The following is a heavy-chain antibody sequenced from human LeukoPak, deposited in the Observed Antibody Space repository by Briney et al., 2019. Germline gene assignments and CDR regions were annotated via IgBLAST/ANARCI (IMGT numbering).Heavy chain of an antibody. CDR2: IYYSGST. D-gene: IGHD6-13*01. CDR3: ARHLSLSSSWYEFDY. Sequence: SETLSLTCTVSGGSIGSYYWSWIRQPPGKGLEWIGYIYYSGSTNYNPSLKSRVTISVDTSKNQFSLKLSSVTAADTAVYYCARHLSLSSSWYEFDYWGQGTLVTVSS. V-gene: IGHV4-59*08. J-gene: IGHJ4*02. CDR1: GGSIGSYY.